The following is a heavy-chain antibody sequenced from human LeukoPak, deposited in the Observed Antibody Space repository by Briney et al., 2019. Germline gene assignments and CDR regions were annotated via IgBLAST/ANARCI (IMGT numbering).Heavy chain of an antibody. CDR3: AIHGGGTIRIEAFDV. V-gene: IGHV3-30*03. Sequence: RSLRLSCADSGFTFSSYGMHWVRQAPGKGLEWVAVISYDGSNKYYADAVKGRFTISRDNSKNTLYLQMNSLRDEDTALYYCAIHGGGTIRIEAFDVWGQGTMVTISS. CDR1: GFTFSSYG. D-gene: IGHD3-3*01. J-gene: IGHJ3*01. CDR2: ISYDGSNK.